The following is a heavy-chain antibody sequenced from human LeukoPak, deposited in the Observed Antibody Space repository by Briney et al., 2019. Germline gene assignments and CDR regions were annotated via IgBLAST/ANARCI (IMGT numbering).Heavy chain of an antibody. D-gene: IGHD2-2*01. CDR2: INDDGSRT. J-gene: IGHJ5*02. V-gene: IGHV3-74*01. Sequence: GGSLRLSCVASGFTFSSYWMHWVRQAPGKGLVWVSRINDDGSRTNYADSVKGRFTISRDNAKNTLYLQMDSLRAEDTAVYFCASVRDCSRTRIGCDSWFDRWGEGTLVSVPS. CDR3: ASVRDCSRTRIGCDSWFDR. CDR1: GFTFSSYW.